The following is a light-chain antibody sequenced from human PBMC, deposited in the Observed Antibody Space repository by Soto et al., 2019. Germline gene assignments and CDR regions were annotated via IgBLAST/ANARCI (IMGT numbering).Light chain of an antibody. J-gene: IGKJ2*01. V-gene: IGKV1-13*02. CDR1: QGVDSD. CDR2: AAS. Sequence: AIQMTQSPSSLSASVGDRVTITCRASQGVDSDLSWYQQKPGKAPKLLIYAASSLHSGVPTRFRGSGSGTHFTLTISSLQPDDFATYYCQQCNSPIYTFGQGTKLEIK. CDR3: QQCNSPIYT.